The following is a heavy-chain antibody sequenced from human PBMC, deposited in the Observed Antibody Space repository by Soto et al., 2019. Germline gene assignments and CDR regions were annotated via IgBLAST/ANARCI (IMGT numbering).Heavy chain of an antibody. CDR1: GFTFTSYA. CDR3: TKGFGGFDA. D-gene: IGHD3-10*01. CDR2: ISITGGNT. V-gene: IGHV3-23*01. Sequence: EVQLLESGGGLIQPGGSLRLSCAASGFTFTSYAVSWVRQAPGKGLEWVSTISITGGNTYYADSVKGRFTISRDNSKDTLYLQMHSLRAEDTALYYCTKGFGGFDAWGQGTLVTVS. J-gene: IGHJ4*02.